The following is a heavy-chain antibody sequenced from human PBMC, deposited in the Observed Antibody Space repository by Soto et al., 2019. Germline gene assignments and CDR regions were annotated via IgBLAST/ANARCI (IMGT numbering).Heavy chain of an antibody. CDR1: GYTYTSYG. CDR2: ISAYNGNT. V-gene: IGHV1-18*01. Sequence: ASVKVSCKTSGYTYTSYGISWVRQAHGQGLEWMGWISAYNGNTNYAQKLQGRVTMTTDTSTSTAYMELRSLRSDDTAVYYCARAGYSSGWHAFDIWGQGTMVTVSS. J-gene: IGHJ3*02. CDR3: ARAGYSSGWHAFDI. D-gene: IGHD6-19*01.